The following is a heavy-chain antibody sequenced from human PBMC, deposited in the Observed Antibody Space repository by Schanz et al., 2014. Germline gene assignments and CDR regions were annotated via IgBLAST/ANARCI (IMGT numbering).Heavy chain of an antibody. CDR2: INHGGST. CDR1: GASISSSNW. D-gene: IGHD2-2*01. CDR3: AKDLLYGAPMPLNHLDY. J-gene: IGHJ4*02. Sequence: QVQLQESGPGLVKPSGTLSLTCAVSGASISSSNWWSWVRQPPGKGLEWIAEINHGGSTYYNPSLKSRVTISVDTSKHQFSLNLSSATAADTAVYYCAKDLLYGAPMPLNHLDYWGQGTLVTVSS. V-gene: IGHV4-4*02.